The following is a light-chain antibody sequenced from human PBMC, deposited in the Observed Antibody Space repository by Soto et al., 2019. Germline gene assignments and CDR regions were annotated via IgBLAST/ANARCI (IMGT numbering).Light chain of an antibody. V-gene: IGKV1-5*03. CDR3: QQYDSYWT. J-gene: IGKJ1*01. CDR1: QNINSW. CDR2: KAS. Sequence: DIQMTQSPSTPSASVGDRVTITCRASQNINSWLAWYQQKPGKAPNLLIYKASSLESGVPSRFSGSGSETEFTLTITSLQPDDFATYYCQQYDSYWTFGQGTKVDIK.